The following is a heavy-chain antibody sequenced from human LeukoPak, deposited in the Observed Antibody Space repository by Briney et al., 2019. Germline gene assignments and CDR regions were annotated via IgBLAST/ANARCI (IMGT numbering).Heavy chain of an antibody. Sequence: SETLSLTCAVSGGSISSSNWWSWVRQPPGKGLEWIGEIYHSGSTNYNPSLKSRVTISVDKSKNQFSLKLSSVTAADTAVYYCASLTTVTTNGFDHWGQGTLVTVSS. CDR2: IYHSGST. D-gene: IGHD4-17*01. CDR1: GGSISSSNW. J-gene: IGHJ4*02. V-gene: IGHV4-4*02. CDR3: ASLTTVTTNGFDH.